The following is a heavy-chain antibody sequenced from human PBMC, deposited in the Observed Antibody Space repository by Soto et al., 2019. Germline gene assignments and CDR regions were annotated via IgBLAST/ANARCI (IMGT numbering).Heavy chain of an antibody. J-gene: IGHJ4*02. CDR3: ARLPITYYYDSSGYYYDY. CDR2: IWYDGSNK. Sequence: PGGSLRLSCAASGFTFSSYGMHWVRQAPGKGLEWVAVIWYDGSNKYYADSVKGRFTISRDNSKNTLYLQMNSLRAEDTAVYYCARLPITYYYDSSGYYYDYWGQGTLVTVSS. V-gene: IGHV3-33*01. CDR1: GFTFSSYG. D-gene: IGHD3-22*01.